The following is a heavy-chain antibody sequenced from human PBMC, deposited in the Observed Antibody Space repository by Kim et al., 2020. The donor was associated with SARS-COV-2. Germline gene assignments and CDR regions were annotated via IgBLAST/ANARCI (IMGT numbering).Heavy chain of an antibody. CDR1: GFTFSSYA. V-gene: IGHV3-30*04. J-gene: IGHJ4*02. CDR3: GRERLTGYYGPLFDY. Sequence: GGSLSLSCAASGFTFSSYAMHWVRQAPGKGLEWVAVISYDGSNKYYVDSVKGRFTISRDNSKNTLYLQMNSLRAEDTAVYYCGRERLTGYYGPLFDYWGQGTLVTVSS. D-gene: IGHD3-9*01. CDR2: ISYDGSNK.